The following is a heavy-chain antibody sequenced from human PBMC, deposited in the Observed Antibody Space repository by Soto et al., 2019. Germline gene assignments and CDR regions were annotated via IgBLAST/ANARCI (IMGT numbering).Heavy chain of an antibody. J-gene: IGHJ6*02. CDR2: INQDGSDK. Sequence: EVHPVESGGGLVQPGGSLRLSFAVSGLTLSRYWMSWVRQAPGKGLEWVANINQDGSDKNYLDSVKGRFTVSRDNAKNSLYLQMNGLRVEDTAVYFCARGHYGMEDWGQGTTVTVSS. CDR1: GLTLSRYW. CDR3: ARGHYGMED. V-gene: IGHV3-7*05.